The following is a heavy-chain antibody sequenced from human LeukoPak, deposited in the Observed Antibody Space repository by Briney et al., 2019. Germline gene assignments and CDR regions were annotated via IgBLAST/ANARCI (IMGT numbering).Heavy chain of an antibody. V-gene: IGHV1-2*06. Sequence: GASVKVSCKASGYTFTGYYMHWVRQAPGQGLEWMGRINPNSGGTNYAQKFQGRVTMTRDTSISTAYMELSRLRSDDTAVYDCASSGEVVTATPDAFDIWGQGTMVTVSS. CDR2: INPNSGGT. D-gene: IGHD2-21*02. J-gene: IGHJ3*02. CDR3: ASSGEVVTATPDAFDI. CDR1: GYTFTGYY.